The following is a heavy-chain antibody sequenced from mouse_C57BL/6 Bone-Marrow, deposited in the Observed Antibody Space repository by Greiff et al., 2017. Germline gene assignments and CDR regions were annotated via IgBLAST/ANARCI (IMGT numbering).Heavy chain of an antibody. CDR1: GFTFSDAW. CDR2: IRNKANNHAT. V-gene: IGHV6-6*01. D-gene: IGHD4-1*01. J-gene: IGHJ4*01. Sequence: DVMLVESGGGLVQPGGSMKLSCAASGFTFSDAWMDWVRQSPEKGLEWVAEIRNKANNHATYYAESVKGRFTISRDDSKSSVYLQMNSLRAEDTDIYDCTRRNCAPHYYAMDYWGQGTSVTVSS. CDR3: TRRNCAPHYYAMDY.